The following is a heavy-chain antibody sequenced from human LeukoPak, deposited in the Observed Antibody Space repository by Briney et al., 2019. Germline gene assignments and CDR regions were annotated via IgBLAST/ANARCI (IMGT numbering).Heavy chain of an antibody. V-gene: IGHV3-48*03. J-gene: IGHJ4*02. CDR2: ISSSGSTI. Sequence: GGSLRLSCAASGFTFSSYEMNWVRQAPGKGLEWVSYISSSGSTIYYAGSVKGRFTISRDNAKNSLYLQMNSLRAEDTAVYYCARPYSGYETDYWGQGTLVTVSS. CDR3: ARPYSGYETDY. D-gene: IGHD5-12*01. CDR1: GFTFSSYE.